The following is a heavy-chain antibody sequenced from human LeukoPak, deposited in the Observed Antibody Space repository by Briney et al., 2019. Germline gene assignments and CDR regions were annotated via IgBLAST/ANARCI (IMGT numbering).Heavy chain of an antibody. V-gene: IGHV3-30*02. CDR1: GFTFSDLG. CDR3: AAVDNRVAFDY. CDR2: IRYDGSTR. D-gene: IGHD1-14*01. Sequence: PGGSLRLSCAASGFTFSDLGMHWVRQAPGKGLEWVAFIRYDGSTRSYADSVKGRFTISRDNSKNTLYLQMSGLRVDDTALYYCAAVDNRVAFDYWGQGTLVTVSS. J-gene: IGHJ4*02.